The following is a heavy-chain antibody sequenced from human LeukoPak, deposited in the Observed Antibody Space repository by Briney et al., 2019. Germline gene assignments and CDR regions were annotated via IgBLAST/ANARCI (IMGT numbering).Heavy chain of an antibody. CDR1: GYTFTSYG. Sequence: ASVKVSCKASGYTFTSYGISWVRQAPGQGLEWMGWISAYNGNTNYAQKLQGRVTMTTDTSTSTAYMELRSLRSDDTVVYYCARDPSYIVVVPAAPLDPRGQGTLVTVSS. D-gene: IGHD2-2*01. J-gene: IGHJ5*02. V-gene: IGHV1-18*01. CDR2: ISAYNGNT. CDR3: ARDPSYIVVVPAAPLDP.